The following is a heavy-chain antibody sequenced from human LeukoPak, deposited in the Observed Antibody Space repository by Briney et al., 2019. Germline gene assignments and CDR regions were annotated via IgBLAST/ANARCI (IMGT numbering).Heavy chain of an antibody. CDR3: ARGLRPRAAFDI. D-gene: IGHD4-17*01. CDR1: GGSISNYY. CDR2: IYYSGST. V-gene: IGHV4-59*01. Sequence: SETLSLTCTVSGGSISNYYWSWIRQPPGKGLEWIGYIYYSGSTNYNPSLKSRVTISVDTSKNQFSLKLSSVTAADTAVYYCARGLRPRAAFDIWGQGTMVTVSS. J-gene: IGHJ3*02.